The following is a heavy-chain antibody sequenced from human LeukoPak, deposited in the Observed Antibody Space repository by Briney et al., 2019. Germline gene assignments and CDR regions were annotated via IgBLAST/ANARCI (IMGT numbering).Heavy chain of an antibody. CDR3: ARASGGSGSSYGMDV. Sequence: GGSLRLSCAASGFTFSSYDMHWVRQATGKGLEWVSAIGTAGDTYYPGSVKGRFTISRENAKNSLYLQMNSLRAGDTAVYYCARASGGSGSSYGMDVWGQGTTVTVSS. CDR1: GFTFSSYD. D-gene: IGHD3-10*01. V-gene: IGHV3-13*01. CDR2: IGTAGDT. J-gene: IGHJ6*02.